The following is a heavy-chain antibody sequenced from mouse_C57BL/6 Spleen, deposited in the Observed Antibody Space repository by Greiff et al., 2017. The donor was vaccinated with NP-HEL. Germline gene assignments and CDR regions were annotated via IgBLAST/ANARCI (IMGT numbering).Heavy chain of an antibody. D-gene: IGHD1-1*01. CDR2: IDPSDSET. J-gene: IGHJ4*01. CDR3: ARWRGSRNAMDY. Sequence: QVQLQQPGAELVRPGSSVKLSCKASGYTFTSYWMHWVKQRPIQGLEWIGNIDPSDSETHYNQKFKDKATLTVDKSSSTAYMQLSSLTSEDSAVYYCARWRGSRNAMDYWGQGTSVTVSS. V-gene: IGHV1-52*01. CDR1: GYTFTSYW.